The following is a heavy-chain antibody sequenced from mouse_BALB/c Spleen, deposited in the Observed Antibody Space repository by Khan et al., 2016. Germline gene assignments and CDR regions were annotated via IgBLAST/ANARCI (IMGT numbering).Heavy chain of an antibody. CDR2: ITYSGST. Sequence: EVQLQESGPGLVNPSQSLSLTCTVTGYSITSDYAWNWIRQFPGNKLEWMGYITYSGSTSYNPSLKSRISITRDTSKNQFFLQLNSVTTEDTVTXYCARSYRYDRAMDYWGQGTSVTVSS. J-gene: IGHJ4*01. V-gene: IGHV3-2*02. D-gene: IGHD2-12*01. CDR1: GYSITSDYA. CDR3: ARSYRYDRAMDY.